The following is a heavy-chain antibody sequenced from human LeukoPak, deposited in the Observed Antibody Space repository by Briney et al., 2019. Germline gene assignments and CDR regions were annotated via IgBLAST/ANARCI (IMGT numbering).Heavy chain of an antibody. CDR1: GFTFSTYA. J-gene: IGHJ4*02. D-gene: IGHD5-18*01. V-gene: IGHV3-30*04. CDR3: ARDREYSYGYDY. CDR2: ISHDGSNK. Sequence: GGSLRLSCAASGFTFSTYAMHWVRQAPGKGLEWVALISHDGSNKYYADSVKGRFTISRDNSKNTLYLQMNSLRAEDTAVYYCARDREYSYGYDYWGQGTLVTVSS.